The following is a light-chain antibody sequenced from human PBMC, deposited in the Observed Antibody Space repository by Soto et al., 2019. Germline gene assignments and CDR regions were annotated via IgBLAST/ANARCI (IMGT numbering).Light chain of an antibody. Sequence: DIQMTQSPSSLSASVGDRVTITCRANQSISSYLNWYQQKPGKAPNLLIYGTSSLQSGVPSRFSGSGSGTDFTLTISSLQPEDFASYYCQQSYSIPLTFGGGTKVDNK. V-gene: IGKV1-39*01. CDR2: GTS. J-gene: IGKJ4*01. CDR3: QQSYSIPLT. CDR1: QSISSY.